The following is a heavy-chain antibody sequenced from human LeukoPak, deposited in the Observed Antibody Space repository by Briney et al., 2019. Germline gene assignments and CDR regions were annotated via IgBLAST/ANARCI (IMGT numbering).Heavy chain of an antibody. CDR3: VAMLRGVGY. V-gene: IGHV3-72*01. CDR1: GFSFSDYG. CDR2: SRNKVNSYNT. J-gene: IGHJ4*02. D-gene: IGHD3-10*01. Sequence: GGSLRLSCVASGFSFSDYGMHWVRQAPGKGLEWVGRSRNKVNSYNTEYAASVKGRFTISRDDSNNSLYLQMNSLKTEDTAVYFCVAMLRGVGYWGQGTLVTVSS.